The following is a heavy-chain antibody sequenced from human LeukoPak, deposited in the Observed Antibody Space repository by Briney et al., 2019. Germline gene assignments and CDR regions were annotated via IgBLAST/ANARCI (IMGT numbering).Heavy chain of an antibody. Sequence: SETLSLTCAVYGGSFSGYYWSWIRQPPGKGLEWIGEINHSESTNYNPSLKSRVTISVDTSKNQFSLKLSSVTAADTAVYYCARDRAGGLRFLEWLSAFDYWGQGTLVTVSP. CDR3: ARDRAGGLRFLEWLSAFDY. CDR2: INHSEST. D-gene: IGHD3-3*01. V-gene: IGHV4-34*01. J-gene: IGHJ4*02. CDR1: GGSFSGYY.